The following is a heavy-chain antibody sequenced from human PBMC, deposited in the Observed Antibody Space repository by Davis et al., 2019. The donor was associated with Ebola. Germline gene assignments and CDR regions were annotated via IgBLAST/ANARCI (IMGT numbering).Heavy chain of an antibody. CDR2: IYSSGST. Sequence: PSETLSLTCTVSGVSISSSNYYWGWIRQPPGKGLEWIGSIYSSGSTYHNPSLKSRVTISVDTSKNQFSLKLSSVTAADTAVYYCAREEDVWGQGTTVTVSS. V-gene: IGHV4-39*02. CDR1: GVSISSSNYY. CDR3: AREEDV. J-gene: IGHJ6*02.